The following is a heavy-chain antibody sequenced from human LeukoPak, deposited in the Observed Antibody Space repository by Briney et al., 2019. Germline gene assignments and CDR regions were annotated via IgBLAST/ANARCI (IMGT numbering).Heavy chain of an antibody. D-gene: IGHD3-9*01. J-gene: IGHJ4*02. CDR3: ARDRDWESYFDS. CDR2: IISTGNTK. CDR1: GFTFSDYY. V-gene: IGHV3-11*01. Sequence: GGSLRLSCAASGFTFSDYYMSWIRQAPGKGLEWVSFIISTGNTKYYADSVKGRFTISRDNAKNSVYLQMNSLRAEDTAVYYCARDRDWESYFDSWGQGTLVTVSS.